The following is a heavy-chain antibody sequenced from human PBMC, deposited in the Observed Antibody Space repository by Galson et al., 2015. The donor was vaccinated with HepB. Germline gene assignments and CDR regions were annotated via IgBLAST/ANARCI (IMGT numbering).Heavy chain of an antibody. CDR2: INHSGST. CDR3: ARRIARRGPRKYYFDY. CDR1: GGSFSGYY. D-gene: IGHD6-13*01. Sequence: TLSLTCAVYGGSFSGYYWSWIRQPPGKGLEWIGEINHSGSTNYNPSLKSRVTISVDTSKNQFSLKLSSVTAADTAVYYCARRIARRGPRKYYFDYWGQGTLVPVSS. V-gene: IGHV4-34*01. J-gene: IGHJ4*02.